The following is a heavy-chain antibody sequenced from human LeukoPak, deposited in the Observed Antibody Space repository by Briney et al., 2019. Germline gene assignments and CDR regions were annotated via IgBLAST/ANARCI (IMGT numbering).Heavy chain of an antibody. D-gene: IGHD3-10*01. CDR2: IYTSGTT. V-gene: IGHV4-4*07. CDR3: ARENGSGSRGLDF. Sequence: SETLSLTCTVSAGSISNYFWSWIRQPAGKGLEWIGRIYTSGTTNYSPSLKGRVTMSVDTSTNQFSLKLPSVTAADTAVYYCARENGSGSRGLDFWGQGTLVTVSS. CDR1: AGSISNYF. J-gene: IGHJ4*02.